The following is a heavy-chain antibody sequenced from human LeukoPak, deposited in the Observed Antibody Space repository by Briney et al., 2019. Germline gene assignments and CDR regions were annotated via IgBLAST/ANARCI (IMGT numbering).Heavy chain of an antibody. J-gene: IGHJ6*03. CDR1: GGSFSNYY. CDR2: INDSGRT. D-gene: IGHD1-7*01. Sequence: SETLSLTCAVYGGSFSNYYWSWIRQPPGKGLEWIGEINDSGRTNYNPSLMSRVTVSVDTSKNQFSLRLTSVTATHTAVYYCARRWNYGRNYYIDVWGKGARVSVSS. CDR3: ARRWNYGRNYYIDV. V-gene: IGHV4-34*01.